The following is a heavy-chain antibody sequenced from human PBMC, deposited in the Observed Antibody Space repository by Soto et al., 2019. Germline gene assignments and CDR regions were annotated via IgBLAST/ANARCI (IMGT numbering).Heavy chain of an antibody. Sequence: QVQLVESGGGVVQPGGSLRLSCAASGFTFSTYGMHWVRQARGKGLEWVAVIWYDGNNKYYADSVKGRFTISRDNSKNTLYVQMTSLRAEATAVYYCARGLHSLFDYWGQGTLVTVSS. J-gene: IGHJ4*02. CDR3: ARGLHSLFDY. CDR2: IWYDGNNK. CDR1: GFTFSTYG. V-gene: IGHV3-33*01. D-gene: IGHD2-21*01.